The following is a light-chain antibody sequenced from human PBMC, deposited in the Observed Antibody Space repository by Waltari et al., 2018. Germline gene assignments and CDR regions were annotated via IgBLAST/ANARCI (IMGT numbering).Light chain of an antibody. J-gene: IGLJ2*01. CDR3: CSYAGSYTLV. CDR1: SSDVGGYNY. CDR2: DVR. Sequence: QSALTQPRSVSGSPGQSVTIPCTGTSSDVGGYNYVSWYQHHPGKAPKLMIYDVRERPSGVPDRFSGSKSGNTASLTISGLQAEDEADYYCCSYAGSYTLVFGGGTKLTVL. V-gene: IGLV2-11*01.